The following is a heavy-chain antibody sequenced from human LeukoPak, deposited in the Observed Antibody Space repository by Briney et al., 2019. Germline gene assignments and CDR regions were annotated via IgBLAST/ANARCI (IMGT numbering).Heavy chain of an antibody. J-gene: IGHJ2*01. CDR2: IYYSVTT. V-gene: IGHV4-59*01. CDR3: ARGRRGSDWLGGFDL. Sequence: SETLSLTCTVTGASISSYYWSWIRQPPGKGLEYIGYIYYSVTTNYNPSLQSRVTMSVDTSKNHFSLRLTSMTAADTAVYYCARGRRGSDWLGGFDLWGRGTLVTVSS. D-gene: IGHD3-9*01. CDR1: GASISSYY.